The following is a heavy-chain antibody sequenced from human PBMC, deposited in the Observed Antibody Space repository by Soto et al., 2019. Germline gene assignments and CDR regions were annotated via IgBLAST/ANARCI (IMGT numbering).Heavy chain of an antibody. D-gene: IGHD2-2*01. CDR3: ARAYCSSTSCYGGMDV. J-gene: IGHJ6*04. CDR1: GFTFSSYA. CDR2: IWYDGSNK. Sequence: QVQLVESGGGVVQPGRSLRLSCAASGFTFSSYAMHWVRQAPGKGLEWVAVIWYDGSNKYYADSVKGRFTISRDNSKNTLYLQMNSLRAEDTAVYYCARAYCSSTSCYGGMDVWGKGTTVTVSS. V-gene: IGHV3-33*01.